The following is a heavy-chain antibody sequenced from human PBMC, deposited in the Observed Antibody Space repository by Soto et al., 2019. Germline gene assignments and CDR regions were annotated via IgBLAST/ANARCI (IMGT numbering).Heavy chain of an antibody. Sequence: LTCAVYGGSFSGYYWSWIRQPPGKGLEWIGEINHSGSTNYNPSLKSRVTISVDTSKNQFSLKLSSVTAADTAVYYCARGGEDYGSGSYNNWFDPWGQGTLVTVSS. CDR2: INHSGST. CDR3: ARGGEDYGSGSYNNWFDP. CDR1: GGSFSGYY. D-gene: IGHD3-10*01. V-gene: IGHV4-34*01. J-gene: IGHJ5*02.